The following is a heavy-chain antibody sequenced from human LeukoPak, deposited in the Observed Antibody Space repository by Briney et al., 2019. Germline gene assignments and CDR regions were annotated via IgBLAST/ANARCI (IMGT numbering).Heavy chain of an antibody. V-gene: IGHV3-23*01. CDR1: GFTFSTYA. CDR2: ISGSGGST. D-gene: IGHD5-18*01. J-gene: IGHJ4*02. CDR3: AKTGYSYGPEHFDY. Sequence: PGGSLRLSCAASGFTFSTYAMTWVRQAPGKGLEWVSAISGSGGSTYYADSVKGRFTISRDNSKNTLYLQMNSLRAEDTAVYYCAKTGYSYGPEHFDYWGQGTLVTVSS.